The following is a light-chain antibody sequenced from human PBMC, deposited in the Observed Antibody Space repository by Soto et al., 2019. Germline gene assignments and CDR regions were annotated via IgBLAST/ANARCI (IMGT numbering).Light chain of an antibody. J-gene: IGKJ1*01. Sequence: DIQMTQSPSTLSGSVGDRVTITCRASQTISSWLAWYQQKPGKAPKLLIYKASTLKSGVPSRFSGSGSGTDFTLTISSLEPEDFAVYYCQQRSNWPWTFGQGTKVDI. V-gene: IGKV1-5*03. CDR3: QQRSNWPWT. CDR2: KAS. CDR1: QTISSW.